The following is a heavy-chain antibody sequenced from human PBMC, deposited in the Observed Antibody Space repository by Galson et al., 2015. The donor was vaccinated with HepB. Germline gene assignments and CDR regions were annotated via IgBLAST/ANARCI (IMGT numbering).Heavy chain of an antibody. CDR3: ARDTPIGYSSSWYSY. CDR1: GFTISRYA. CDR2: ISYDGSNK. V-gene: IGHV3-30*04. D-gene: IGHD6-13*01. Sequence: SRRLSCAASGFTISRYAMHWVRQPPGKGLEKVAVISYDGSNKYYADSVKGRFTISRDNSKNTLYLQMNSLRAEDTAVYYCARDTPIGYSSSWYSYWGQGTLVTVSS. J-gene: IGHJ4*02.